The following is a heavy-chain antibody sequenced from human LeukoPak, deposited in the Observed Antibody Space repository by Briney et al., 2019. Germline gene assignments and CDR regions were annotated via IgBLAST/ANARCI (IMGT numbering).Heavy chain of an antibody. CDR3: ARTYYDSRGYYYFDY. CDR2: INPNSGGT. CDR1: GYTFTGYY. V-gene: IGHV1-2*02. D-gene: IGHD3-22*01. Sequence: ASVKVSCKASGYTFTGYYIHWVRQAPGQGLEWMGGINPNSGGTNYARKFKGRVTMTRDTSITTAYMELTRLISDETAVYYCARTYYDSRGYYYFDYWGQGTLVTV. J-gene: IGHJ4*02.